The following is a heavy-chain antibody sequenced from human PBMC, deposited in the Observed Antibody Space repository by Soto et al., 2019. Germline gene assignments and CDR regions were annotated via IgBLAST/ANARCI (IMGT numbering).Heavy chain of an antibody. D-gene: IGHD3-3*01. J-gene: IGHJ4*02. CDR1: RFSFSTYI. V-gene: IGHV3-48*02. CDR2: ISSSSSII. CDR3: ARGEVGIFGAPGYFDH. Sequence: PGGSLRLSCAASRFSFSTYIMNWVRQAPGKGLEWVSYISSSSSIIYYADSVKGRFTISRDNAKNSLYLQMNSLRDEDTAVYYCARGEVGIFGAPGYFDHWGQGILVTVPQ.